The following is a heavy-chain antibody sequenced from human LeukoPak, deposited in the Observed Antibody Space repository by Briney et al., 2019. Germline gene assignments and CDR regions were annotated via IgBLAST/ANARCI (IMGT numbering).Heavy chain of an antibody. V-gene: IGHV1-18*01. CDR3: AREGTAASDTNWFDP. J-gene: IGHJ5*02. D-gene: IGHD6-13*01. Sequence: ASVKVSCKASGYTFTKYGITWVRQAPGQGLEWMGWISTYNGNTNYAQKLQGRVTMTTDTSTSTAYMELRSLISDDAAVYYCAREGTAASDTNWFDPWGQGTLVIVSS. CDR1: GYTFTKYG. CDR2: ISTYNGNT.